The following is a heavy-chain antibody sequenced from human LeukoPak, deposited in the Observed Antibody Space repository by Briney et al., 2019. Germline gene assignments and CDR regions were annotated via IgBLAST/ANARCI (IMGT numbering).Heavy chain of an antibody. V-gene: IGHV3-30-3*01. CDR2: ISYGGSNK. Sequence: GRSLRLSCAASGFTFSSYAMHWVRQAPGKGLEWVAVISYGGSNKYYADSVKGRFTISRDNSKNTLYLQMNSLRAEDTAVYYCARDLGDYEHYFDYWGQGTLVTVSS. CDR3: ARDLGDYEHYFDY. CDR1: GFTFSSYA. J-gene: IGHJ4*02. D-gene: IGHD4-17*01.